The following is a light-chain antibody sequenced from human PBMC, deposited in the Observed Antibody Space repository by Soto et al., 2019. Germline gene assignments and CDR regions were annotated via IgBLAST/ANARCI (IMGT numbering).Light chain of an antibody. CDR1: QSVSSH. CDR3: QQFGDWPS. V-gene: IGKV3D-15*01. CDR2: DSS. Sequence: EIRMTQSPATLSVSPGDNATLSCRASQSVSSHVVWYQQKPGQAPRLLISDSSTRAPGIPARFSGSGSGTEFTLTIXXLQSDDFAVYYCQQFGDWPSFGLGTKVEI. J-gene: IGKJ1*01.